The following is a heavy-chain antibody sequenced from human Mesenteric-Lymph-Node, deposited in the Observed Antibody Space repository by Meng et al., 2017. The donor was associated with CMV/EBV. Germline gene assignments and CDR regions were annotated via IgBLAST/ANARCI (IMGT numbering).Heavy chain of an antibody. CDR1: GFTFSSYW. J-gene: IGHJ4*02. CDR2: INSDGSST. Sequence: GESLKISCAASGFTFSSYWMHWVRQAPGKGLVWVSRINSDGSSTNYADSVKGRFTISRDNAKNTLYLQMNSLRAEDTAVYYCARARGGVIDYWGQGTLVTVSS. D-gene: IGHD3-16*01. CDR3: ARARGGVIDY. V-gene: IGHV3-74*01.